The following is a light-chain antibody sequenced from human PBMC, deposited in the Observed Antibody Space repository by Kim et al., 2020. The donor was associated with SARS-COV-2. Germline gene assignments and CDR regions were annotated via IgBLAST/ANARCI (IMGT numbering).Light chain of an antibody. J-gene: IGKJ1*01. CDR1: QSVSSSN. Sequence: EIVLTQSPGTLSLSPGDRATLACRASQSVSSSNLAWYQQKPGQAPRLLIYGASSRATAIPDRFSGSGSGTDFTLTISRLEPEDFAVYYCQQYGNSPPWTFGQGTKVDIK. V-gene: IGKV3-20*01. CDR3: QQYGNSPPWT. CDR2: GAS.